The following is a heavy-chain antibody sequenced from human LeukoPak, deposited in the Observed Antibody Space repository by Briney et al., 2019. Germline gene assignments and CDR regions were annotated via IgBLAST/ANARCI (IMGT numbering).Heavy chain of an antibody. V-gene: IGHV3-53*01. J-gene: IGHJ4*02. D-gene: IGHD5-24*01. CDR3: ARGRDGWLFDY. Sequence: GGSLRVSCAASGFTVSSNYMSWVRQAPGKGLEWVSVIYSGGSTYYADSVKGRFTISRDNSKNTLYLQMNSLRAEDTAVYYCARGRDGWLFDYWGQGTLVTVSS. CDR2: IYSGGST. CDR1: GFTVSSNY.